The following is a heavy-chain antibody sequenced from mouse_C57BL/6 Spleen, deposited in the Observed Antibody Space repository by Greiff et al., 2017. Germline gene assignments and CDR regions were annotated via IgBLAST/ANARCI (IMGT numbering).Heavy chain of an antibody. CDR1: GYTFTSYW. Sequence: VKLVESGAELVKPGASVKMSCKASGYTFTSYWITWVKQRPGQGLEWIGDIYPGSGSTNYNEKFKSKATLTVDTSSSTAYMQLSSLTSEDSAVYYCASGDSLAMDYWGQGTSVTVSS. CDR2: IYPGSGST. J-gene: IGHJ4*01. V-gene: IGHV1-55*01. D-gene: IGHD6-2*01. CDR3: ASGDSLAMDY.